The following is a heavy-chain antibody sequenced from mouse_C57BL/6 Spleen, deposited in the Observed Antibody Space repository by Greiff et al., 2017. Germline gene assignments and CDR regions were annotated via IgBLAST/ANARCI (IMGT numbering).Heavy chain of an antibody. CDR3: ARKNGNYLYYAMDY. D-gene: IGHD2-1*01. CDR2: ISSGSSTI. CDR1: GFTFSDYG. Sequence: EVMLVESGGGLVKPGGSLKLSCAASGFTFSDYGMHWVRQAPEKGLEWVAYISSGSSTIYYADTVKGRFTISRDNAKNTLFLQMTSLRSEDTAMYYCARKNGNYLYYAMDYWGQGTSVTVSS. J-gene: IGHJ4*01. V-gene: IGHV5-17*01.